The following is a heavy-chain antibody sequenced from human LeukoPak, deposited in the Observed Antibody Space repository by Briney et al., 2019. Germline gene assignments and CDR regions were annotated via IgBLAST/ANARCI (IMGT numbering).Heavy chain of an antibody. J-gene: IGHJ4*02. CDR3: ARVGVRGVLDY. D-gene: IGHD3-10*01. V-gene: IGHV4-59*08. CDR2: IYYSGST. Sequence: SETLSLTCTVSGGSITGYYWTWIRQSPGKGLEWIGYIYYSGSTNYNPSLKSRVTISVDTSKNQFSLKLSSVTAADTAVYYCARVGVRGVLDYWGQGTLVTVSS. CDR1: GGSITGYY.